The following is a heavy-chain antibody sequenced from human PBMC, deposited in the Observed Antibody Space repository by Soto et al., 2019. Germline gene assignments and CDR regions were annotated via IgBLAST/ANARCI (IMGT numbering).Heavy chain of an antibody. CDR2: IYYSGST. V-gene: IGHV4-59*01. CDR3: AGGYSTMGYYGMDV. D-gene: IGHD5-18*01. J-gene: IGHJ6*02. CDR1: GGSISSYY. Sequence: PSETLSLTCTVSGGSISSYYWSWIRQPPGKGLEWIGYIYYSGSTNYNPSLTSRVTISVDTSKNQFSLKLSSVTAADTAVYYCAGGYSTMGYYGMDVWGQGTTVTVSS.